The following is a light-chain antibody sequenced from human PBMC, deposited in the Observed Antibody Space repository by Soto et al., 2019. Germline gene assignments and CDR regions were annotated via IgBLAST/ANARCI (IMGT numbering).Light chain of an antibody. CDR2: GAS. V-gene: IGKV3-20*01. J-gene: IGKJ2*01. CDR1: QSVSSSY. Sequence: EIVLTQSPGTLSLSPGERATLSCRASQSVSSSYLAWYQQRPGQAPGLLNYGASSRATGIPDRFSGSGSGTDFTLTISRLEREDFAVYYYQQYVSSTMYIFGQGTKLELK. CDR3: QQYVSSTMYI.